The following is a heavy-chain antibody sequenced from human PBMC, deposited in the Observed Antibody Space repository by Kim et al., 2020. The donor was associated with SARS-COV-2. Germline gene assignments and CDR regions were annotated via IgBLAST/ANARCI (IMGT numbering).Heavy chain of an antibody. CDR3: ARVRGLRGVAGTFDY. V-gene: IGHV3-30*04. CDR2: ISYDGSNK. J-gene: IGHJ4*02. CDR1: GFTFSSYA. Sequence: GGSLRLSCAASGFTFSSYAMHWVRQAPGKGLEWVAVISYDGSNKYYADSVKGRFTISRDNSKNTLYLQMNSLRAEDTAVYYCARVRGLRGVAGTFDYWGQGTLVTVSS. D-gene: IGHD6-19*01.